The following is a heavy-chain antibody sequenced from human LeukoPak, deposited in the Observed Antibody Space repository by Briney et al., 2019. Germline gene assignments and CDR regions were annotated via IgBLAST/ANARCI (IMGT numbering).Heavy chain of an antibody. Sequence: GGSLRLSCAASGFTFSNYGMHWVRQGPGKGLEWVAVISPDGSGKFYADAVKGRFTISRDNSMNTLFLQMNGLRGEDTALYYCAKERGAFSAYDYWGQGTLVTVSS. CDR2: ISPDGSGK. CDR1: GFTFSNYG. CDR3: AKERGAFSAYDY. D-gene: IGHD6-19*01. V-gene: IGHV3-30*18. J-gene: IGHJ4*02.